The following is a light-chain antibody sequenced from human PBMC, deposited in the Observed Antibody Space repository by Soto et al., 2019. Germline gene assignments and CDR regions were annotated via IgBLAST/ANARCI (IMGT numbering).Light chain of an antibody. V-gene: IGLV1-47*02. Sequence: QSVLTQPPSASGTPGQKVTMSCSGSSSNIGRNYVSWYQQLPGTAPKLLIYSNNQRPSGVPDRFSGSKSGTSASLAISELRSEDEGDYYCAAWDDILRGVFGGGTQLTVL. CDR3: AAWDDILRGV. J-gene: IGLJ3*02. CDR1: SSNIGRNY. CDR2: SNN.